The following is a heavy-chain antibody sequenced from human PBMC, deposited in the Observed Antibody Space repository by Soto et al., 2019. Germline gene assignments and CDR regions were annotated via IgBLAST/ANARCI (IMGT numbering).Heavy chain of an antibody. V-gene: IGHV3-74*03. CDR2: INTDGGSS. D-gene: IGHD2-2*01. J-gene: IGHJ3*02. Sequence: EVHLVESGGDLVQPGGSLSLSCAASGFTFSGHWMHWVRQVPGEGLEWVSRINTDGGSSAYADSVKGRFTISRDNAKNTLSLNMNGLRAEDTAVYYCAREAGYCSRTSCYRRAFDTWGQGTTVTVSS. CDR1: GFTFSGHW. CDR3: AREAGYCSRTSCYRRAFDT.